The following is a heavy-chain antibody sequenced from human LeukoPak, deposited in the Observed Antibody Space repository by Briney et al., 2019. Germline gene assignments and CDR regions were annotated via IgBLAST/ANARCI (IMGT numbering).Heavy chain of an antibody. CDR3: AVDWLTGVGFDY. CDR2: IIPILGIA. V-gene: IGHV1-69*04. CDR1: GGTFSSYA. J-gene: IGHJ4*02. D-gene: IGHD3-3*01. Sequence: SVKVSCKASGGTFSSYAISWVRQAPGQGLEWMGRIIPILGIANYAQKFQGRVTITADKSTSTAYMELSSLRSEDTAVYYCAVDWLTGVGFDYWGQGTLVTVSS.